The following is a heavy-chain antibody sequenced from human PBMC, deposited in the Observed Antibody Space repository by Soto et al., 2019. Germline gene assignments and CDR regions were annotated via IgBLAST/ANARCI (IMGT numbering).Heavy chain of an antibody. V-gene: IGHV3-30*18. Sequence: QLVESGGGVVPPGASLSLSCEASGFTFSTFGMHWVRQTPGKGLEWVAVISYDGNNKVYADSVKGRFTISRDNFKNTVDLVMNNLKVDDTAVYYCAKDLQAYGDYDYYCYGLDVWGQGATVSVSS. D-gene: IGHD4-17*01. CDR2: ISYDGNNK. J-gene: IGHJ6*02. CDR3: AKDLQAYGDYDYYCYGLDV. CDR1: GFTFSTFG.